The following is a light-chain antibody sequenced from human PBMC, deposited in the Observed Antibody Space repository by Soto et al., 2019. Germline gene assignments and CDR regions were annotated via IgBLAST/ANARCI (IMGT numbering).Light chain of an antibody. Sequence: DIVMTQSPDSLAVSLGERATINCKSSQSVLYSSNNKNYLAWYQQKPGQPPKLLIYWASTRESGVPDRFSGSGSGTDFTRTISSLQAEDVAVYYCQQDYSTPQAFGQGTKVEIK. V-gene: IGKV4-1*01. J-gene: IGKJ1*01. CDR1: QSVLYSSNNKNY. CDR2: WAS. CDR3: QQDYSTPQA.